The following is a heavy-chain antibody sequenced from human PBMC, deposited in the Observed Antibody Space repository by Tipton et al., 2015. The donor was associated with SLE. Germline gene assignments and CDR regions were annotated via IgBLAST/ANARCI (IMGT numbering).Heavy chain of an antibody. Sequence: QLVQSGAEVKKPGESLKISCKGSGYTFASYWIGWVRQMPGKGLEWMGVIYPGDSDTKYSPSFQGQVTISADKSISTTYLQWSSLEASDTAIYYCASQSHSSSGWPDAFDIWGQGTKVTVSS. CDR3: ASQSHSSSGWPDAFDI. CDR2: IYPGDSDT. J-gene: IGHJ3*02. V-gene: IGHV5-51*03. D-gene: IGHD6-19*01. CDR1: GYTFASYW.